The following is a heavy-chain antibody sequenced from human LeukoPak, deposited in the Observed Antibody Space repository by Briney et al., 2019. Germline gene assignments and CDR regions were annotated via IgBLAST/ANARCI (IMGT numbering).Heavy chain of an antibody. CDR3: ARGRSLHRDWEDWFDP. CDR2: IIPIFGTA. Sequence: SVKVSCKASGGTFSSYAISWVRQAPGQGLEWMGGIIPIFGTANYAQKFQGRVTITADESTSTAYMELSSLRSEDTAVYYCARGRSLHRDWEDWFDPWGQGTLVTVSS. D-gene: IGHD3/OR15-3a*01. J-gene: IGHJ5*02. V-gene: IGHV1-69*01. CDR1: GGTFSSYA.